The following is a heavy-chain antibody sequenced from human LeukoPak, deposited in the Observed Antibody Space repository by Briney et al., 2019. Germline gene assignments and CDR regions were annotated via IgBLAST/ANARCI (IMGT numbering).Heavy chain of an antibody. CDR2: IYYSGST. D-gene: IGHD6-13*01. J-gene: IGHJ4*02. CDR1: GGSISSSSYY. V-gene: IGHV4-39*07. CDR3: ARVSRGNPIAAAAHFDY. Sequence: PSETLSLTCTVSGGSISSSSYYWGWIRQPPGKGLEWIGSIYYSGSTYYNPSLKSRVTISVDTSKNQFSLKLSSVTAADTAVYYCARVSRGNPIAAAAHFDYWGQGTLVPVSS.